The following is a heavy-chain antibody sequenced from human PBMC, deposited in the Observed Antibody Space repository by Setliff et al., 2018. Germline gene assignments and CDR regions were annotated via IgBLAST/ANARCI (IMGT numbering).Heavy chain of an antibody. Sequence: GASVKVSCKASGGTFSSYAISWVRQAPGPGLEWMGGIIPILGIANYAQKFQGRVTITADESTSTAYMELSSLRSEDTAVYYCAGDSSYYYGSDYWGQGTLVTVSS. V-gene: IGHV1-69*10. CDR2: IIPILGIA. CDR3: AGDSSYYYGSDY. CDR1: GGTFSSYA. D-gene: IGHD3-10*01. J-gene: IGHJ4*02.